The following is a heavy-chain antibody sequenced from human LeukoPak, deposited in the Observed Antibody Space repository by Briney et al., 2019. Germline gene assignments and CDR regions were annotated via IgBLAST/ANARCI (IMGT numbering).Heavy chain of an antibody. CDR2: IIPIFGTA. Sequence: SVKVSCKASGGTFSSYAINWVRQAPGQGLEWMGGIIPIFGTANYAQKFQGRVTITTDESTSTAYMELSSLRSEDTSVYYCATTFYDSSGYYLSYFDYWGQGTLVTVSS. V-gene: IGHV1-69*05. D-gene: IGHD3-22*01. CDR1: GGTFSSYA. J-gene: IGHJ4*02. CDR3: ATTFYDSSGYYLSYFDY.